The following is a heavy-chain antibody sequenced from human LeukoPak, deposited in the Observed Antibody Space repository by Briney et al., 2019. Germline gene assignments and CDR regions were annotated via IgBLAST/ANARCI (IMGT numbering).Heavy chain of an antibody. J-gene: IGHJ5*02. CDR1: GYTFTGYY. Sequence: GASVKVSCKASGYTFTGYYMRWVRQAPGQGLEWMGWINPNSGGTNYAQKFQGRVTMTRDTSISTAYMELSRLRSDDTAVYFCAEGTPPPLYYDFWSGYYGFDPWGQGTPVTVSS. V-gene: IGHV1-2*02. CDR3: AEGTPPPLYYDFWSGYYGFDP. CDR2: INPNSGGT. D-gene: IGHD3-3*01.